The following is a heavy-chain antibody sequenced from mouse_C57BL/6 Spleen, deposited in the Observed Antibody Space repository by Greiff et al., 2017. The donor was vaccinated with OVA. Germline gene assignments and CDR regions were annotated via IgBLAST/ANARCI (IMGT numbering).Heavy chain of an antibody. CDR1: GYTFTSYW. CDR2: IDPSDSYT. V-gene: IGHV1-69*01. J-gene: IGHJ2*01. D-gene: IGHD2-5*01. Sequence: VQLQQPGAELVMPGASVKLSCKASGYTFTSYWLHWVKQRPGQGLEWIGEIDPSDSYTNYNQKFKGKSTLTVDKSSSTAYMQLSSLTSEDSAVYYCARTLYSNVDFDDWGQGTTRTVSS. CDR3: ARTLYSNVDFDD.